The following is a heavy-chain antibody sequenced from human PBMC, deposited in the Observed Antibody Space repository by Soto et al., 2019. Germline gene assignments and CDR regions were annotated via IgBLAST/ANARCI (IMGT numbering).Heavy chain of an antibody. CDR2: INPIVSMS. D-gene: IGHD3-10*01. Sequence: QIQLVQSGTEVKKPGSSVKVSCKASGDTFSFYTINWVRQAPGLGLEWVGRINPIVSMSNYAQKFQGRVSMTADKSTSTAYMELRSLRSDDTAMYFCAASYGSGYRAFDFFGQGALVIVSS. CDR1: GDTFSFYT. V-gene: IGHV1-69*02. CDR3: AASYGSGYRAFDF. J-gene: IGHJ4*02.